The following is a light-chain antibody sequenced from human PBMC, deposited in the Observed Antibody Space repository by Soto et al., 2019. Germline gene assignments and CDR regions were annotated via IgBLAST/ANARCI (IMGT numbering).Light chain of an antibody. V-gene: IGKV1-39*01. CDR2: DAS. CDR1: QSTSSY. Sequence: DIQMPQSPSSLSASRGDRTTITCRASQSTSSYLNWYQQKPWKDPTLLIHDASSFQGGVPSRFSGSGSGTRFTPTISSPLAEDLPTYYYQQGYSSPPITFGQGTRLDI. J-gene: IGKJ5*01. CDR3: QQGYSSPPIT.